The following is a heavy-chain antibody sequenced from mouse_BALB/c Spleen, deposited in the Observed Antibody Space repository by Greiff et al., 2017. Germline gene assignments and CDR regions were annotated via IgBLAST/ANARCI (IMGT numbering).Heavy chain of an antibody. CDR2: ISSGGSYT. V-gene: IGHV5-6-4*01. D-gene: IGHD1-1*01. CDR3: TRGSITTVVAMDY. Sequence: EVKVEESGGGLVKPGGSLKLSCAASGFTFSSYTMSWVRQTPEKRLEWVATISSGGSYTYYPDSVKGRFTISRDNAKNTLYLQMSSLKSEDTAMYYCTRGSITTVVAMDYWGQGTSVTVSS. J-gene: IGHJ4*01. CDR1: GFTFSSYT.